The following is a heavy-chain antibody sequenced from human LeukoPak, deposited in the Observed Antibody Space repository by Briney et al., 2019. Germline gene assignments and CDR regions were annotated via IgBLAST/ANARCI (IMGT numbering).Heavy chain of an antibody. Sequence: GGSLRLSCAASGFSFSTYAMHWVRQAPGKGLEWVSSISSSSSYIYYADSVKGRFTISRDNAKNSLYLQMNSLRAEDTAVYYCAREGAADDFCFDYWGQGTLVTVSS. CDR2: ISSSSSYI. V-gene: IGHV3-21*01. CDR1: GFSFSTYA. CDR3: AREGAADDFCFDY. D-gene: IGHD3/OR15-3a*01. J-gene: IGHJ4*02.